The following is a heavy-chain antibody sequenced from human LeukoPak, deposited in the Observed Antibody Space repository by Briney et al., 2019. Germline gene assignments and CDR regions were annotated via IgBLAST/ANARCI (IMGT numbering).Heavy chain of an antibody. CDR2: IIPILGTA. Sequence: SVKVSCKASGGTFSSYAISWVRQAPGQGLEWMGGIIPILGTANYAQKSQGRVTITADESTSTAYMELSSLRSEDTVVYYCARARHYYYGTDVWGQGTTVTVSS. J-gene: IGHJ6*02. CDR3: ARARHYYYGTDV. V-gene: IGHV1-69*13. CDR1: GGTFSSYA.